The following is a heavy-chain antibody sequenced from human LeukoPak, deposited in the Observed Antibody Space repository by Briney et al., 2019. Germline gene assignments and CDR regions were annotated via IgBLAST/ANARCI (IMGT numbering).Heavy chain of an antibody. V-gene: IGHV1-2*02. D-gene: IGHD2-2*01. Sequence: ASVKVSCKASGYTFTGYYMHWVRQAPGQGLEWMGWINPNSGGTNYAQKFQGRVTMTRGTSISTAYMDLSRLRSDDTAVYYCARGMGVLVPAATWFDPWGQGTLVTVSS. CDR2: INPNSGGT. CDR3: ARGMGVLVPAATWFDP. CDR1: GYTFTGYY. J-gene: IGHJ5*02.